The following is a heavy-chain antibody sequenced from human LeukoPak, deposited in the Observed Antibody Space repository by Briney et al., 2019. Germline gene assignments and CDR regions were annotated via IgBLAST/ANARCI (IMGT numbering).Heavy chain of an antibody. Sequence: SVKVSCKVSGYTLTELSMHWVRQAPGKGLEWMGGIIPIFGTANYAQKFQGRVTITADESTSTAYMELSSLRSEDTAVYYCARLRQAGIAAAGKVSWGQGTLVTVSS. V-gene: IGHV1-69*13. CDR1: GYTLTELS. D-gene: IGHD6-13*01. CDR3: ARLRQAGIAAAGKVS. CDR2: IIPIFGTA. J-gene: IGHJ4*02.